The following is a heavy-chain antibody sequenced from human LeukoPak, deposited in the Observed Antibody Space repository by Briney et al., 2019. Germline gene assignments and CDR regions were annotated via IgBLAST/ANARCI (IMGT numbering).Heavy chain of an antibody. D-gene: IGHD3-22*01. V-gene: IGHV1-18*01. CDR3: ARDEYYSDTSGGFDY. J-gene: IGHJ4*02. CDR2: ISAYNGYT. Sequence: SVKVSCKASGGTFSSYAISWVRQAPGQGLEWMGWISAYNGYTNYAQNLQGRVTMTTDTSTSTAYMELRSLRSDDTAVYYCARDEYYSDTSGGFDYWGQGTLVTVSS. CDR1: GGTFSSYA.